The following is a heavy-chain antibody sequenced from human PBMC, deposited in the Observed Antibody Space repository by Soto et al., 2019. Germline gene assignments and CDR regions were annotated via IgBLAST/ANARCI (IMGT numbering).Heavy chain of an antibody. CDR1: GFTFSSYA. CDR2: ISSNGGST. CDR3: VKVLPSSSGVPAPNSRGGFDY. V-gene: IGHV3-64D*06. J-gene: IGHJ4*02. Sequence: GGSLRLSCSASGFTFSSYAMHWVRQAPGKGLEYVSAISSNGGSTYYADSVKGRFTISRDNSKNTLYLQMSSLRAEDTAVYYCVKVLPSSSGVPAPNSRGGFDYWGQGTLVTVSS. D-gene: IGHD2-2*01.